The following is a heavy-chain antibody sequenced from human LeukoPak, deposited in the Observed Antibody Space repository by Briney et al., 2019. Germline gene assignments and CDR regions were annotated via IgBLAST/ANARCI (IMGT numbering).Heavy chain of an antibody. J-gene: IGHJ4*02. Sequence: GGSLRLSCAVSGFTFSNYSMNWVRQAPGKGLEWVSSISSSRNYIYYANSVKGRFTISRDNAKNSLYLQMNSLRAEDTAVYYCAKEPSGSYYFDYWGQGTLVTVSS. CDR2: ISSSRNYI. CDR3: AKEPSGSYYFDY. CDR1: GFTFSNYS. D-gene: IGHD1-26*01. V-gene: IGHV3-21*01.